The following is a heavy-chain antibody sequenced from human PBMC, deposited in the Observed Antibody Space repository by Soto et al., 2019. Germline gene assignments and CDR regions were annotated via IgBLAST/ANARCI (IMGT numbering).Heavy chain of an antibody. CDR1: GGSFSGYY. Sequence: PSETLSLTCAVYGGSFSGYYWSWIRQPPGKGLEWIGEINHSGSTNYNPSLKSRVTISVDTSKNQFSLKLSSVTAADTAVYYCARGRGRIKYFQHWGQGTLVTV. CDR3: ARGRGRIKYFQH. D-gene: IGHD5-12*01. V-gene: IGHV4-34*01. CDR2: INHSGST. J-gene: IGHJ1*01.